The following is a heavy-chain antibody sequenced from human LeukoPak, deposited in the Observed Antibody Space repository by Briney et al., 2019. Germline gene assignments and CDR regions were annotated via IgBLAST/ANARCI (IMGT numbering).Heavy chain of an antibody. D-gene: IGHD3-22*01. CDR3: ARGGENYSDSSGYYSLDH. V-gene: IGHV4-31*02. Sequence: LSLTCIVSGASISSGDSFWTWIRHHPGRGLELIGHIYYPGSPYYNSSLKSRITISVDTAKNQFSLKLSSVTAADTAVYYCARGGENYSDSSGYYSLDHWGQGTRVTVSS. J-gene: IGHJ4*02. CDR1: GASISSGDSF. CDR2: IYYPGSP.